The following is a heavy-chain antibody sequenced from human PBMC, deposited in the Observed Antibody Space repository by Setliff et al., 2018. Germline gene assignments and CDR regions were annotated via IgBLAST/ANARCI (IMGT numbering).Heavy chain of an antibody. J-gene: IGHJ4*02. CDR2: IYTSGRT. CDR1: GGSISSGSYY. V-gene: IGHV4-61*09. CDR3: ARGRDYYDSSGYTDY. Sequence: SETLSLTCTVSGGSISSGSYYWSWIRQPAGKGLEWIGHIYTSGRTNYNPSLKSRVTISVDTSKNQFSLKLSSVTAADTAVYYCARGRDYYDSSGYTDYWGQGTLVNVSS. D-gene: IGHD3-22*01.